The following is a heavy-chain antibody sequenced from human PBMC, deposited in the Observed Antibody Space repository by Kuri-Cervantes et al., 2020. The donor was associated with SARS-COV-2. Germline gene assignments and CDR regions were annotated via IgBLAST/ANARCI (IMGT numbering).Heavy chain of an antibody. V-gene: IGHV4-34*01. D-gene: IGHD1-26*01. CDR3: ARHTAVGATKGDAFDI. Sequence: GSLRLSCAVYGGSFSGYYWSWIRQPPGKGLEWIGEINHSGSTNYNPSLKSRVTISVDMSKNQFSLKLSSVTAADTAVYYCARHTAVGATKGDAFDIWGQGTMVTVSS. CDR2: INHSGST. J-gene: IGHJ3*02. CDR1: GGSFSGYY.